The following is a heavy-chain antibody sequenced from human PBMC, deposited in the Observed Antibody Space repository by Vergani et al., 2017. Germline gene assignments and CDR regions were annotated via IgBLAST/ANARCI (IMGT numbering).Heavy chain of an antibody. CDR3: ARGQGGYYDTTGYFNWFDP. D-gene: IGHD3-22*01. CDR2: ISPNSGGT. Sequence: QAQLVQSGAEVKKPGASVKVSCKASGYTFSDHHLHWVRQAPGQGLEYMGWISPNSGGTNYAQKFQGRVTMTRDTSISTDYMELSNLRSDDTAVYYCARGQGGYYDTTGYFNWFDPWGQGTLVTVSS. CDR1: GYTFSDHH. J-gene: IGHJ5*02. V-gene: IGHV1-2*02.